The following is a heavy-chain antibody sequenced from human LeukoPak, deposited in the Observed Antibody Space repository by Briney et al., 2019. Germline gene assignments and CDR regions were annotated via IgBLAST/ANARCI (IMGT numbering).Heavy chain of an antibody. V-gene: IGHV1-69*06. Sequence: SVKVSCKASGGTFSSYAISWVRQAPGQGLEWMGGIIPIFGTPNYARNFQGRVTITADTSTNTAYMELSSLRSGDTAVHYCARGDTLYGSSAHAGYWGQGTLVTVSS. CDR2: IIPIFGTP. CDR1: GGTFSSYA. CDR3: ARGDTLYGSSAHAGY. J-gene: IGHJ4*02. D-gene: IGHD6-13*01.